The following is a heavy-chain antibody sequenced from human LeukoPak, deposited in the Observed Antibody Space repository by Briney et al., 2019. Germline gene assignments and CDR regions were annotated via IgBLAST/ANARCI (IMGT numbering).Heavy chain of an antibody. CDR2: INPDGSQK. V-gene: IGHV3-7*01. Sequence: GESLRLSCAASGFSFSGSWMNWVRQAPGKGLEWVANINPDGSQKRFVDSVMGRFTMSRDNAKNSLYLQMNSLRREDTAVFYCAAWTDRGYNFWGQGTLVTVSS. CDR3: AAWTDRGYNF. J-gene: IGHJ4*02. D-gene: IGHD5-24*01. CDR1: GFSFSGSW.